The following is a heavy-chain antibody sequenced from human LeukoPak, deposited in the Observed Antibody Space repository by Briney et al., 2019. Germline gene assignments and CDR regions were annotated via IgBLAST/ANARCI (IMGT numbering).Heavy chain of an antibody. CDR2: ISPTGGST. V-gene: IGHV1-46*01. J-gene: IGHJ6*03. D-gene: IGHD3-10*01. Sequence: ASVKVSCKASGYTFTSYYMHWVRQAPGQGLEWMGLISPTGGSTGYAQKFQGRVTMTRDTSINTAYMELSRLRSDDTAVYYCARDLMVRGPMDVWGKGTTVTVSS. CDR3: ARDLMVRGPMDV. CDR1: GYTFTSYY.